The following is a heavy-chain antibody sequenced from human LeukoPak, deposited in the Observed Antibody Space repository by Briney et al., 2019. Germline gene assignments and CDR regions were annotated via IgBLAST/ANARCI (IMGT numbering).Heavy chain of an antibody. D-gene: IGHD5-18*01. Sequence: KPSETLSLTRTVSGGSISSYYWSWVRQPPEKGLEWIGYISYSGNTDYNPSLKSRVTISIDTSKNQFSLRLSSVTAADTAVYYCARENDRYGRIDYWGQGTLVTVSS. J-gene: IGHJ4*02. CDR1: GGSISSYY. CDR2: ISYSGNT. V-gene: IGHV4-59*01. CDR3: ARENDRYGRIDY.